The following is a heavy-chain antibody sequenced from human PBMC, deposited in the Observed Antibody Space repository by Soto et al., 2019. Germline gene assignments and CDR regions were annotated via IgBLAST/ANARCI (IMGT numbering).Heavy chain of an antibody. CDR2: ISGSGSNT. V-gene: IGHV3-23*01. CDR1: GFSLSNYA. D-gene: IGHD3-10*01. J-gene: IGHJ4*02. Sequence: GGSLRLSCGVSGFSLSNYAMSWVRQAPGKGLEWVSAISGSGSNTYYIDSVKGRFTISRDRSKTTLFLQMNNLRAEDTAVYYCAKGGITLVRGSFDYWGQGALVTVSS. CDR3: AKGGITLVRGSFDY.